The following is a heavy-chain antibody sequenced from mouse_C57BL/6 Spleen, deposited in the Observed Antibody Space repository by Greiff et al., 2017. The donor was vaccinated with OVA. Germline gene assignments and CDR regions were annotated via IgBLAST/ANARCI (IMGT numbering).Heavy chain of an antibody. CDR2: ISYDGSN. CDR3: ASTVVDYYAMDY. J-gene: IGHJ4*01. CDR1: GYSITSGYY. Sequence: EVQRVESGPGLVKPSQSLSLTCSVTGYSITSGYYWNWIRQFPGNKLEWMGYISYDGSNNYNPSLKNRISITRDTSKNQFFLKLNSVTTEDTATYYCASTVVDYYAMDYWGQGTSVTVSS. D-gene: IGHD1-1*01. V-gene: IGHV3-6*01.